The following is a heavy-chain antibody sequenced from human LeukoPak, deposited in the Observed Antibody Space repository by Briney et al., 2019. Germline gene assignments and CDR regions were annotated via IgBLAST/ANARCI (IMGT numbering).Heavy chain of an antibody. CDR3: ARDGVCHYSDGYSFDY. V-gene: IGHV4-38-2*02. J-gene: IGHJ4*02. Sequence: SETLPLTCAVSNYSITSGYFWGWIRQPPGKGLEWIASIYHSGTTYYNPSLRNRVTLFVDTSKNQFSLKLTSLTAADTAVYYCARDGVCHYSDGYSFDYWGQGTLVTVSS. CDR2: IYHSGTT. CDR1: NYSITSGYF. D-gene: IGHD5-18*01.